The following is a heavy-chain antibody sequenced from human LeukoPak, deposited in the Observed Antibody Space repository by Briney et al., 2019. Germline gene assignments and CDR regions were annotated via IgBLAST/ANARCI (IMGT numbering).Heavy chain of an antibody. V-gene: IGHV3-53*01. CDR3: AREYRGSRRSDAFDI. Sequence: TGGSLRLSCAASGFTVSSNYMSWVRQAPGKGLGWVSVIYSSGSTYYADSVKGRFTISRDNSKNTLYLQMNSLRAEDTAVYYCAREYRGSRRSDAFDIWGQGTMVTVSS. J-gene: IGHJ3*02. CDR1: GFTVSSNY. D-gene: IGHD3-10*01. CDR2: IYSSGST.